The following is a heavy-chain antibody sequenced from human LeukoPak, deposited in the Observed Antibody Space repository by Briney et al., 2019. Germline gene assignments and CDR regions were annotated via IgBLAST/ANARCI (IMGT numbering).Heavy chain of an antibody. Sequence: SETLSLTCSVSGGSINNYYWSWIRQPAGKGLKWIGRIYTSGNTNYSPSFKSRVTMSVDMSKNQFSLKLSSVTAADTAVYYCATCSGGSCYWGQGTLVTVSS. CDR2: IYTSGNT. CDR3: ATCSGGSCY. J-gene: IGHJ4*02. V-gene: IGHV4-4*07. CDR1: GGSINNYY. D-gene: IGHD2-15*01.